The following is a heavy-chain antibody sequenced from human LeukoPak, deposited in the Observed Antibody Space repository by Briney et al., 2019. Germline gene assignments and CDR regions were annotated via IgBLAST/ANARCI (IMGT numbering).Heavy chain of an antibody. V-gene: IGHV3-23*01. J-gene: IGHJ4*02. CDR2: ISDGGGRT. CDR1: GITLSNYG. CDR3: AKRGVVIRVILVGFHREAYYFDS. D-gene: IGHD3-22*01. Sequence: GGSLRLSCAVSGITLSNYGMSWVRQAPGKGLEWVAGISDGGGRTNYADSVKGRFTISRDNPKNTLYLQMNSLRAEDTAVYFCAKRGVVIRVILVGFHREAYYFDSWGQGALVTVSS.